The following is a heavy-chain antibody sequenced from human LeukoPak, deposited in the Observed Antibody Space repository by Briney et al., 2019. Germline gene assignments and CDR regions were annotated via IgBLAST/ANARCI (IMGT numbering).Heavy chain of an antibody. D-gene: IGHD1-1*01. CDR1: GGSFSGYY. Sequence: SETLSLTCAVYGGSFSGYYWSWIRQPPGKGLEWIGEINHSGSTNYNPSLKSRVTISVDTSKNQFSLKLSSVTAADTAVYYCASGDGTLIPLDWGQGTLVTVSS. J-gene: IGHJ4*02. CDR3: ASGDGTLIPLD. CDR2: INHSGST. V-gene: IGHV4-34*01.